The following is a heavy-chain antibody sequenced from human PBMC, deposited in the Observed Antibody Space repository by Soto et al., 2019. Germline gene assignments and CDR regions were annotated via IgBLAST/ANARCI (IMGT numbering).Heavy chain of an antibody. J-gene: IGHJ4*02. Sequence: EVHLLESGGGLVQLGGSLRLSCAASGFSFSLYAMSWVRQPPGKGLEWVSAISASGGGTYYADSVKGRFTISRDNSKNTLYLQMNSLRAEDTAVYYCAKDKDGQWLRSFDYWDQGTLVTVSS. V-gene: IGHV3-23*01. D-gene: IGHD5-12*01. CDR2: ISASGGGT. CDR3: AKDKDGQWLRSFDY. CDR1: GFSFSLYA.